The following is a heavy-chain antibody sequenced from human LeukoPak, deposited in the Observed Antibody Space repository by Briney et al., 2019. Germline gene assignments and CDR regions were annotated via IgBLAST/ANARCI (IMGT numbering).Heavy chain of an antibody. CDR2: ISSSSSYI. Sequence: KSGGSLRLSCAASGFTFSSYSLNWVHQAPGKGLEWVSSISSSSSYIYYADSVKGRFTISRDNAKNSPYLQMNSLRAEDTAVYYCARDRDYMDVWGKGTTVTVSS. J-gene: IGHJ6*03. CDR1: GFTFSSYS. V-gene: IGHV3-21*01. CDR3: ARDRDYMDV.